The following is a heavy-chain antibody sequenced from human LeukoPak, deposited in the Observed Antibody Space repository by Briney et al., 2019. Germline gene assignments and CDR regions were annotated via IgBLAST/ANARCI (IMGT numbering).Heavy chain of an antibody. CDR3: AKDLGRYRNNYFDY. J-gene: IGHJ4*02. Sequence: GGSLRLSCAASGFTLSSYAMSWVRQAPEKGLEWVATISGSGGGTYYADSVKGRFTISRDDSKNTLYLQMNSLRAEDTAVYYCAKDLGRYRNNYFDYWGQGTLVTVSS. CDR2: ISGSGGGT. V-gene: IGHV3-23*01. CDR1: GFTLSSYA. D-gene: IGHD1-26*01.